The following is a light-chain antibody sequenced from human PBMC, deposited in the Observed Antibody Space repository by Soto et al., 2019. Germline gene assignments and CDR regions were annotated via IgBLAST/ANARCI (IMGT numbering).Light chain of an antibody. CDR1: QSLLHSNGYNY. J-gene: IGKJ1*01. CDR3: MQALQTLWT. Sequence: DIVMTQSPLSLPVTPGEPASISCRSSQSLLHSNGYNYLDWYLQKPGQSPQLLIYLGSNRASGVPDRFSGSGSSTDFTLKISRVEAEDVGVYYCMQALQTLWTFGQGTKVEIK. V-gene: IGKV2-28*01. CDR2: LGS.